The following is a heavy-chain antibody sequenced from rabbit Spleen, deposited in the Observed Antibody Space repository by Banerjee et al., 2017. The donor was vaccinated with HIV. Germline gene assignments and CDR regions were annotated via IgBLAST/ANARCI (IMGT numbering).Heavy chain of an antibody. J-gene: IGHJ4*01. V-gene: IGHV1S40*01. Sequence: QSLEESGGDLVKPGASLTLTCTASGFSFSSSDYMCWVRQAPGKGLEWIGCIFTGNVKTYYASWAKGRFTISKTSSTTVTLQMTSLTVADTATYFCSRDAGSGDYIDVYFNLWGQGTLVTVS. CDR3: SRDAGSGDYIDVYFNL. CDR1: GFSFSSSDY. D-gene: IGHD8-1*01. CDR2: IFTGNVKT.